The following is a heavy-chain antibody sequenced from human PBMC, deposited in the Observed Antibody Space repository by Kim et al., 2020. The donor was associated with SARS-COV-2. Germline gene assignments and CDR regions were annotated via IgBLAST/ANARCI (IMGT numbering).Heavy chain of an antibody. CDR3: AKDGGYCSSTSCYSFDY. V-gene: IGHV3-30*18. CDR1: GFTFSSYG. D-gene: IGHD2-2*01. CDR2: ISYDGSNK. J-gene: IGHJ4*01. Sequence: GGSLRLSCAASGFTFSSYGMHWVRQAPGKGLEWVAVISYDGSNKYYADCVKGRFTISRDNSKNTLYLQMNSLRAEDTAVYYCAKDGGYCSSTSCYSFDY.